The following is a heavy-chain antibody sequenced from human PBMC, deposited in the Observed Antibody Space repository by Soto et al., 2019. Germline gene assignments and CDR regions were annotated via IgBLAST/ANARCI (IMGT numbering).Heavy chain of an antibody. V-gene: IGHV4-31*01. J-gene: IGHJ4*02. D-gene: IGHD5-12*01. CDR1: GTVTFSGSYY. CDR2: IFNSGSA. CDR3: ARGYSGYDYNFDY. Sequence: LSLTCSLSGTVTFSGSYYCSWIRQRPGKGLECLGYIFNSGSAYYNPSLRSLATISLDTFKNEFSLTLRSVTAADTAVYFCARGYSGYDYNFDYWGQGISVTVSS.